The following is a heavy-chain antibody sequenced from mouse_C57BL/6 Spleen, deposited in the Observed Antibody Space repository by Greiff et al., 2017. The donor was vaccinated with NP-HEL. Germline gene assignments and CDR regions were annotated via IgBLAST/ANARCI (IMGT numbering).Heavy chain of an antibody. J-gene: IGHJ3*01. Sequence: QVQLQQSGPELVKPGASVKISCKASGYAFSSSWMNWVKQRPGKGLEWIGRIYPGDGDTNYNGKFKGKATLTADKSSSTAYMQLSSLTSEYSAVYFCARYTAQATWFAYWGQGTLVTVSA. CDR2: IYPGDGDT. V-gene: IGHV1-82*01. CDR1: GYAFSSSW. CDR3: ARYTAQATWFAY. D-gene: IGHD3-2*02.